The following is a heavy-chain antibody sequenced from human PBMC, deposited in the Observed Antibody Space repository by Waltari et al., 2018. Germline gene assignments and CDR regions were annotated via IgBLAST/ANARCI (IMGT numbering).Heavy chain of an antibody. Sequence: EGQLLESGGGLVQTGGSLRLSCAASGFMSSIYPMTWVRQAPGTGLECVSTIPADGRIRNYAASVKVRFTISRDNSKNILYLQMNTLRAEDTAVYFCAKADFGNPYWFFDLWGRGTLLTVSS. CDR2: IPADGRIR. D-gene: IGHD3-10*01. V-gene: IGHV3-23*01. CDR3: AKADFGNPYWFFDL. J-gene: IGHJ2*01. CDR1: GFMSSIYP.